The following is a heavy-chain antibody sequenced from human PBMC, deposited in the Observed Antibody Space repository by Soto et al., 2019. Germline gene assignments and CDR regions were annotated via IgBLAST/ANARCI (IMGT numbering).Heavy chain of an antibody. CDR3: ARRQYYDSSGYYGMDV. V-gene: IGHV5-51*01. Sequence: GESLKISCKGSGYSFTSYWIAWVRQVPGKGLELMGVIYPGDSDIRYSPSFQGQVTISADKSISTAYLQWRSLKASDTAMYYCARRQYYDSSGYYGMDVWGQRTTVTVSS. CDR2: IYPGDSDI. D-gene: IGHD3-22*01. CDR1: GYSFTSYW. J-gene: IGHJ6*02.